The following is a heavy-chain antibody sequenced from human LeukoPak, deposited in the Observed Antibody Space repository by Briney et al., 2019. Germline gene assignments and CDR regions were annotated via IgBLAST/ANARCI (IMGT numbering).Heavy chain of an antibody. CDR3: AKVSNPYDSSGYYYYYYYMDV. V-gene: IGHV3-23*01. CDR2: ISGSGGST. Sequence: PGGSLRLSCAASGFTFSSYGMSRVRQAPGKGLEWVSAISGSGGSTYYADSVKGRFTISRDNSKNTLYLQMNSLRAEDTAVYYCAKVSNPYDSSGYYYYYYYMDVWGKGTTVTISS. D-gene: IGHD3-22*01. J-gene: IGHJ6*03. CDR1: GFTFSSYG.